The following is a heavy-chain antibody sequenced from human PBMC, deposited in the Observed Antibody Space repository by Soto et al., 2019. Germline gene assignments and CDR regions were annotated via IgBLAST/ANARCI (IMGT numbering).Heavy chain of an antibody. J-gene: IGHJ6*03. V-gene: IGHV3-30*18. CDR3: AKDLYSGGLRRCSSTSCYGGSYYMDV. Sequence: QVQLVESGGGVVQPGRSLRLSCAASGFTFSSYGMHWVRQAPGKGLEWVAVISYDGSNKYYADSVKGRFTISRDNSKNTLYLQMNSLRAEDTAVYYCAKDLYSGGLRRCSSTSCYGGSYYMDVWGKGTTVTVSS. CDR1: GFTFSSYG. CDR2: ISYDGSNK. D-gene: IGHD2-2*01.